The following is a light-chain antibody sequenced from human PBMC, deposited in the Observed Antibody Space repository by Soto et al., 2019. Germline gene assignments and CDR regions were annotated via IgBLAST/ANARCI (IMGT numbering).Light chain of an antibody. CDR3: QQRSNWPLT. CDR1: QRVSSTY. V-gene: IGKV3-11*01. J-gene: IGKJ4*01. Sequence: EILLTQSPGTLSLSPGERATLSCRASQRVSSTYLAWYQQKPGQAPRLLIYDASNRATGIPARFSGSGSGTDFTLTISSLEPEDFAVYYCQQRSNWPLTFGGGTKVDIK. CDR2: DAS.